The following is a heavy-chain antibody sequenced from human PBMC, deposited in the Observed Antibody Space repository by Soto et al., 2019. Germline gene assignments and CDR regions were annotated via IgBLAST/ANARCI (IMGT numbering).Heavy chain of an antibody. D-gene: IGHD3-3*01. CDR3: ARGTTLAIFDYEMDV. J-gene: IGHJ6*02. Sequence: QVQLVESGGGVVQPGRSLRLSCAASGFTFSSYAMHWVRQAPGKGLEWVAVISSDGTNKFYADSVRGRITISRDNSKNTLYLQMNSLRGEDSSVYYCARGTTLAIFDYEMDVWGQGTTVTVSS. CDR1: GFTFSSYA. CDR2: ISSDGTNK. V-gene: IGHV3-30-3*01.